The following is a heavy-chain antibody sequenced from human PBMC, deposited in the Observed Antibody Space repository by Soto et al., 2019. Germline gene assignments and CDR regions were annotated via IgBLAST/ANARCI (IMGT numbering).Heavy chain of an antibody. Sequence: GGSLRLSCAASGFTFSNYGIHWVRQAPGNGLEWVAVVSYDGDNKYYVDSVKGRFTISRDNSKNTLYLEMNSLRAEDTAVYYCAKDIALVRGVIIDMDVWGQGTTVTVSS. CDR3: AKDIALVRGVIIDMDV. CDR2: VSYDGDNK. CDR1: GFTFSNYG. J-gene: IGHJ6*02. D-gene: IGHD3-10*01. V-gene: IGHV3-30*18.